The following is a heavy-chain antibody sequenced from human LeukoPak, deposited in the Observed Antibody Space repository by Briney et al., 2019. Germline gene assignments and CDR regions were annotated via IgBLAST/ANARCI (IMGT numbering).Heavy chain of an antibody. CDR2: IGSTSHFR. J-gene: IGHJ4*02. V-gene: IGHV3-21*01. CDR3: ARSCGGVCYSDY. D-gene: IGHD2-21*02. Sequence: GGSLRLSCAASGFTFSNYSMNWVRQAPGKGLEWVSSIGSTSHFRYYADSLKGRVTISRDNAKNSLYLQMSSLRVEDTAVYYCARSCGGVCYSDYWGQGTLVTVSS. CDR1: GFTFSNYS.